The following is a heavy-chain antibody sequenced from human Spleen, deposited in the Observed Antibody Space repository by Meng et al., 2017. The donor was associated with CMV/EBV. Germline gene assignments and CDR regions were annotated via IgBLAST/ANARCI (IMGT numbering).Heavy chain of an antibody. Sequence: GESLKISCTASGFTFGDYAMSWVRQAPGKGQEWVGFIRNKAYGGTIEYAASVKGRFTISRDDSKSIAYMQMNSLKTEDTAVYYCTRDRSGYSYIIDYWGQGTLVTVSS. V-gene: IGHV3-49*04. J-gene: IGHJ4*02. CDR2: IRNKAYGGTI. D-gene: IGHD5-18*01. CDR3: TRDRSGYSYIIDY. CDR1: GFTFGDYA.